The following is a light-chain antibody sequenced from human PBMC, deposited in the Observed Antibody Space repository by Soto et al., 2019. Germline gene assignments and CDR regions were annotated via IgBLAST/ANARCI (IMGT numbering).Light chain of an antibody. CDR1: QSVSSS. J-gene: IGKJ3*01. V-gene: IGKV3-15*01. CDR2: DAS. CDR3: QQYNMWTGT. Sequence: EIVMTQPPATLSVSPGERATLSCRASQSVSSSLAWFQQKPGQAPRLLIYDASTRATGIPARFSGSGSGTEFTLTISSLQSEDFAVYYCQQYNMWTGTFGPGTKVDVK.